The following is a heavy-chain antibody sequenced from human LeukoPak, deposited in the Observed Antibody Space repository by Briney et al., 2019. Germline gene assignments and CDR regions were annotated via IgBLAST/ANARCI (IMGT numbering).Heavy chain of an antibody. J-gene: IGHJ5*02. V-gene: IGHV1-46*01. CDR3: ARDNSVADTASCFDP. Sequence: ASVKVSCKASGYTFTSYYMNWVRQAPGQGLEWMGIFNPRDGNTIYAQKSQGRVTMTRDMSTSTVYMELSSLRSEDTAIYYCARDNSVADTASCFDPWGQGTLVTVSS. CDR1: GYTFTSYY. D-gene: IGHD4-23*01. CDR2: FNPRDGNT.